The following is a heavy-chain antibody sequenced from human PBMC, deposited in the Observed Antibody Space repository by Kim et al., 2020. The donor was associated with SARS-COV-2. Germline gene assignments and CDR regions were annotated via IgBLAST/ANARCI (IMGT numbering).Heavy chain of an antibody. J-gene: IGHJ4*02. CDR2: INHSRST. CDR1: GGSFSGYY. CDR3: ARVSPPNDYVSSGYPDY. Sequence: SETLSLTCAVYGGSFSGYYWSWIRQPPGKGLEWIGEINHSRSTNYNPSLKSRVTISVDTSKNQFSLKLSSVTAADTAVYYCARVSPPNDYVSSGYPDYWGQGTLVTVSS. D-gene: IGHD3-22*01. V-gene: IGHV4-34*01.